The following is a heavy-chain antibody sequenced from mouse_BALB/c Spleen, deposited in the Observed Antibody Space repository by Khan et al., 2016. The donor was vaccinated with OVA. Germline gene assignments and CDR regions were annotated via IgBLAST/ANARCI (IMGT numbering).Heavy chain of an antibody. CDR1: DYTFTSYY. J-gene: IGHJ3*01. CDR2: IYPGNINN. Sequence: QVQLKQSGPELVKPGASVRISCKASDYTFTSYYIHWVKQRPGQGLEWIGWIYPGNINNNYSERFTGKATQTADKSSLTDYMHHSSLTSEDAAVYFCARWGYGAIAYWGQGTLVTVSA. CDR3: ARWGYGAIAY. D-gene: IGHD2-2*01. V-gene: IGHV1S56*01.